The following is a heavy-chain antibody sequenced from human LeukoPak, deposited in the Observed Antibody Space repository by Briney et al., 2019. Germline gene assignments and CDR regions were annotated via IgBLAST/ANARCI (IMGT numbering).Heavy chain of an antibody. CDR2: IIGSGGKT. V-gene: IGHV3-23*01. CDR3: VKDSYYDGTGSLDY. Sequence: GGSLRLSCAASGFTFRNHAMNWVRQAPGKGLEWVSVIIGSGGKTHYADAVKGRFTISRDNSKNTLYLEMNSLRAEDTAVYYCVKDSYYDGTGSLDYWGQGTLVTVSS. CDR1: GFTFRNHA. D-gene: IGHD3-22*01. J-gene: IGHJ4*02.